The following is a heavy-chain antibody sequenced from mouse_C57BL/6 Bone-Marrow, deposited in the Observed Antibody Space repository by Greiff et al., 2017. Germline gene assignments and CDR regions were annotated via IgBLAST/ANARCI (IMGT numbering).Heavy chain of an antibody. CDR2: IYPGDGDT. V-gene: IGHV1-80*01. Sequence: QVQLKESGAELVKPGASVKISCKASGYAFSSYWMNWVKQRPGKGLEWIGQIYPGDGDTNYNGKFKGKATLTADKSSSTAYMQLSSLTSEDSAVYFCARWWYYGSSPFAYWGQGTLVTVSA. CDR1: GYAFSSYW. CDR3: ARWWYYGSSPFAY. D-gene: IGHD1-1*01. J-gene: IGHJ3*01.